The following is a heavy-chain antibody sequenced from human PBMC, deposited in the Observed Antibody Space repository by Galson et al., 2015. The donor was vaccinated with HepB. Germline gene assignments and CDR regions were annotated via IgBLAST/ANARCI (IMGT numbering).Heavy chain of an antibody. CDR3: ARAPWTLIVTYFDL. Sequence: QVQLQESGPGLVKPSETLSLTCTVSGGSISRYYWNWIRQSPEKGLEWIGYIYPSGTTNYNPSLKSRVTISIDTSRSLFSLKLNSVTAADTAMYYCARAPWTLIVTYFDLWGRGIPVSVSS. V-gene: IGHV4-59*01. J-gene: IGHJ2*01. CDR2: IYPSGTT. CDR1: GGSISRYY. D-gene: IGHD2/OR15-2a*01.